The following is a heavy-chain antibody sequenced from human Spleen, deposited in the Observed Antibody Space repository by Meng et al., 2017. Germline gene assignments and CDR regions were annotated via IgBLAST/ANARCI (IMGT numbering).Heavy chain of an antibody. Sequence: ESLKISCAVYGGSFSGYYWRWIRQPPGKGLEWIGEINHSGSTNYNPSPKSRVTISVDTSKNQFSLKLSSVTAADTAVYYCVEGSGWYNYWGQGTLVTVSS. J-gene: IGHJ4*02. CDR1: GGSFSGYY. D-gene: IGHD6-19*01. CDR3: VEGSGWYNY. V-gene: IGHV4-34*01. CDR2: INHSGST.